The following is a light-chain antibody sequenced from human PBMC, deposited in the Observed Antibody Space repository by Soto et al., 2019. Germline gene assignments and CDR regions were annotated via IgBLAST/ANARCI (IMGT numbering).Light chain of an antibody. CDR2: LEGSGSY. CDR3: ETCDSNTLV. Sequence: QPVLTQSSSASASLGSSVKLTCTLSSGHSSYIIAWHQQQPGKAPRYLMKLEGSGSYNKGSGVPDRFSGSSSGADRYLTISNLQSEDEADYYCETCDSNTLVFGGGTKLTVL. CDR1: SGHSSYI. V-gene: IGLV4-60*03. J-gene: IGLJ2*01.